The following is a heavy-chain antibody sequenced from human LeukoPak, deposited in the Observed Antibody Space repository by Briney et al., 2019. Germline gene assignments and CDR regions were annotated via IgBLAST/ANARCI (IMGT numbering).Heavy chain of an antibody. Sequence: SQTLSLTCTVSAGSISSGGYYCSWIRQHPGKGLEGIGYTFHSGTTYYNPSLKSRVTTSVDTSKNQFSLKLSSVTAADTAVYYCARGRSGTTVTTSWDFDLWGRGTLVTVSS. CDR3: ARGRSGTTVTTSWDFDL. CDR1: AGSISSGGYY. D-gene: IGHD4-17*01. CDR2: TFHSGTT. V-gene: IGHV4-31*03. J-gene: IGHJ2*01.